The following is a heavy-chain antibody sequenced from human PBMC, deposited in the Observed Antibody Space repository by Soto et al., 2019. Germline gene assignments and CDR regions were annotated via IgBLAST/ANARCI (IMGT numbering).Heavy chain of an antibody. Sequence: GGSLRLSCAASGFTFSSYGMHWVRQAPGKGLEWVAVISYDGSNKYYADSVKGRFTISRDNSKNTLYLQMNSLRAEDTAVYYCAKDRVVVITYPYRYYFDYWGQGTLVTVSS. J-gene: IGHJ4*02. CDR3: AKDRVVVITYPYRYYFDY. CDR2: ISYDGSNK. CDR1: GFTFSSYG. D-gene: IGHD3-22*01. V-gene: IGHV3-30*18.